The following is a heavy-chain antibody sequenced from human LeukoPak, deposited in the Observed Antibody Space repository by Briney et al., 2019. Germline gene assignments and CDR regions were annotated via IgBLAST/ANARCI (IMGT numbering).Heavy chain of an antibody. D-gene: IGHD3-16*02. CDR3: TSTFDYVWGSYRFCDDY. CDR2: INSKTDGGTT. CDR1: GFTFSNAC. Sequence: GGTLRLSCAASGFTFSNACMSRVRQAPGKGLEWVGRINSKTDGGTTDYAAPVKGRFTISRDDSKNTLYLQMNRLKTADTAVYYCTSTFDYVWGSYRFCDDYWGQGTLVTVSS. J-gene: IGHJ4*02. V-gene: IGHV3-15*01.